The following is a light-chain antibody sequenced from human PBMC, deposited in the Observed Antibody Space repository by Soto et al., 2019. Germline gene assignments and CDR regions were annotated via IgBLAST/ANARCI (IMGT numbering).Light chain of an antibody. V-gene: IGKV1-33*01. Sequence: DIQMTQSPSSLSASVGDRVTITCQASQDISKYLNWYQLQPGKAPRLLIYDASNVDAGVPSRFSGSGSGTAFTLTISSLQPEDIATYFCQQFDTLPPAFGQGTKLEIK. CDR2: DAS. J-gene: IGKJ2*01. CDR1: QDISKY. CDR3: QQFDTLPPA.